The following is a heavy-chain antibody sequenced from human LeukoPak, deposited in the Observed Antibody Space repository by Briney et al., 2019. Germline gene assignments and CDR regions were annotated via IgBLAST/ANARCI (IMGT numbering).Heavy chain of an antibody. V-gene: IGHV1-24*01. Sequence: ASVKVSCKVSGYTLTELSMHWVRQAPGKGLEWMGGFDPEDGETIYAQKFQGRVTMTRDMSTSTVYMELSSLRSEDTAVYYCARPYDAGIAAAKTGRGAFDIWGQGTMVTVSS. J-gene: IGHJ3*02. CDR1: GYTLTELS. D-gene: IGHD6-13*01. CDR3: ARPYDAGIAAAKTGRGAFDI. CDR2: FDPEDGET.